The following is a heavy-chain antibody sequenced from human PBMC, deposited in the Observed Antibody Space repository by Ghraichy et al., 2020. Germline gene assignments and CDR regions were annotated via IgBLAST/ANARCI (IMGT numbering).Heavy chain of an antibody. J-gene: IGHJ6*02. CDR1: GFTFSSYW. CDR3: VLWFGPRVLDV. D-gene: IGHD3-10*01. CDR2: IKQDGSEK. V-gene: IGHV3-7*01. Sequence: GGSLRLSCAASGFTFSSYWMSRVRQAPGKGLEWVANIKQDGSEKYYVDSVKGRFTISRDNAKNSLYLQMNSLRAEDTAVYYCVLWFGPRVLDVWGQGTTVTVSS.